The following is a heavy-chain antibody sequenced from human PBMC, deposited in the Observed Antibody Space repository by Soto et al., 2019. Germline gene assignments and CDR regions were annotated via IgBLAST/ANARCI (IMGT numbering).Heavy chain of an antibody. J-gene: IGHJ4*02. D-gene: IGHD3-9*01. CDR1: GGSISSGGYS. CDR3: ARGELRYYFDY. Sequence: SETLSLTCAVSGGSISSGGYSWSWIRQPPGKGLEWIGYVWNSGSTYYNPSLKSRVTISLLTSKNQFSLELSSVTAADTAVYYCARGELRYYFDYWGQGALVTVSS. CDR2: VWNSGST. V-gene: IGHV4-30-2*05.